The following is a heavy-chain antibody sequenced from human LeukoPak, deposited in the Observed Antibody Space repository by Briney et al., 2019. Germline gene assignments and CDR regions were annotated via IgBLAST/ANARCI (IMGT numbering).Heavy chain of an antibody. CDR2: INPNSGGT. Sequence: ASVKVSYKASGYTFTGYHIHWVRQAPGQGLEWMAWINPNSGGTNYAQRFQGRVTLTRDTSITTAYMELSRLGSDDTAVYYCARESHDSMDVWGKGTTVTVSS. V-gene: IGHV1-2*02. J-gene: IGHJ6*03. CDR3: ARESHDSMDV. CDR1: GYTFTGYH.